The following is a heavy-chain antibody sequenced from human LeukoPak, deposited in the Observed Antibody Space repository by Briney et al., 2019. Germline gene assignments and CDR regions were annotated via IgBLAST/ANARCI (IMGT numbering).Heavy chain of an antibody. J-gene: IGHJ5*02. Sequence: SQTLSLTCTISGDSVSSNSASWNWIRQSPSIGLEWLGRTYYTSKWNSDYAESVKSRITINPDTSKNQFSLHLNSVTPEDTAVYYCARDPDSSYEWGPFDPWGQGILVTVSS. CDR3: ARDPDSSYEWGPFDP. D-gene: IGHD1-26*01. CDR1: GDSVSSNSAS. V-gene: IGHV6-1*01. CDR2: TYYTSKWNS.